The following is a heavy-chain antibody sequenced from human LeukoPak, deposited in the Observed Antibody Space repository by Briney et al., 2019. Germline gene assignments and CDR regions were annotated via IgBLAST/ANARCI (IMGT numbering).Heavy chain of an antibody. V-gene: IGHV4-39*01. J-gene: IGHJ4*02. CDR2: RSSTGIT. CDR1: GGSISISNYF. D-gene: IGHD6-19*01. CDR3: AFSGWFWGAFDY. Sequence: SETLSLTCSVSGGSISISNYFWGWIRQPPGKGLEWIASRSSTGITHYHSSLESRISVSVATSKSQFSLRLTSLTAADTAVYYCAFSGWFWGAFDYWGQGILVTVSS.